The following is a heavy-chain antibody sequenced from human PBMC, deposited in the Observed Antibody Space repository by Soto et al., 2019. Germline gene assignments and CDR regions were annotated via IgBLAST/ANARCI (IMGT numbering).Heavy chain of an antibody. CDR3: ARAVPPRYYYYGMDV. CDR2: IYYSGST. Sequence: SETLSLTCTVSGGSISSYYWSWIRQPPGKGLEWIGYIYYSGSTNYNPSLKSRVTISVDTSKNQFSLKLSSVTAADTAVYYCARAVPPRYYYYGMDVWGQGTTVTVSS. CDR1: GGSISSYY. J-gene: IGHJ6*02. V-gene: IGHV4-59*01.